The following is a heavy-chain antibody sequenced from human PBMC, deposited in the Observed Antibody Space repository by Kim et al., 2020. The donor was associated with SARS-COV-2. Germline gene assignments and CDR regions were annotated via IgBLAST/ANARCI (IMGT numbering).Heavy chain of an antibody. Sequence: IYYAGPVKGRFTISRDNAKNSLYLQMNSLRAEDTAVYYCARAESSADFDYWGQGTLVTVSS. CDR2: I. V-gene: IGHV3-21*01. J-gene: IGHJ4*02. CDR3: ARAESSADFDY.